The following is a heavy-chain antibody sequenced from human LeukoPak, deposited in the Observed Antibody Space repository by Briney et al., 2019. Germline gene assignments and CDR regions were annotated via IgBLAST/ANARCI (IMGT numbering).Heavy chain of an antibody. CDR2: ISWNGGSI. D-gene: IGHD3-22*01. V-gene: IGHV3-9*01. Sequence: GGSLRLSCAASGFTVSSNYMSWVRQAPGKGLEWVSSISWNGGSIGYADSVKGRFTISRDNAKNSLHLQMHSLRAEDTALYYCSKDTDGSGLRIDAFDIWGQGTMVTVSS. CDR3: SKDTDGSGLRIDAFDI. J-gene: IGHJ3*02. CDR1: GFTVSSNY.